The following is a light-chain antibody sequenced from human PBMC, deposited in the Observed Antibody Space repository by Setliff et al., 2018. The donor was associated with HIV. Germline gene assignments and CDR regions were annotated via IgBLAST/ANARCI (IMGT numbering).Light chain of an antibody. CDR2: DVT. J-gene: IGLJ3*02. CDR1: SSDVGSYNF. Sequence: QSVLAQPASVSGSPGQSITLSCTGTSSDVGSYNFVSWYQQHPGRAPKLMIYDVTKRPSGVSDRFSGSKSGTSASLAISGLQSEDEADYHCASWDDSLNGWVFGGGTKVTVL. CDR3: ASWDDSLNGWV. V-gene: IGLV2-14*03.